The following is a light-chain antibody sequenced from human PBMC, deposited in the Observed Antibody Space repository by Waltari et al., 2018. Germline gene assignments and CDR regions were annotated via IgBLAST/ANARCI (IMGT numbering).Light chain of an antibody. CDR1: QSISSY. Sequence: DIQMTQSPSSLSASVGDRVTINCRASQSISSYLNWYQQKPGKAPKLLIYAASSLQSGVPSRFSGSGSGTDFTLTISSLQPEDFATYYCQQSYNTPLTFGGGTK. CDR3: QQSYNTPLT. J-gene: IGKJ4*01. CDR2: AAS. V-gene: IGKV1-39*01.